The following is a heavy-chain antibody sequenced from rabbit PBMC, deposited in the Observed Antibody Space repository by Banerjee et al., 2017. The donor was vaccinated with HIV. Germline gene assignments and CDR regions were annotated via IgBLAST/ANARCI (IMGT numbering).Heavy chain of an antibody. D-gene: IGHD6-1*01. J-gene: IGHJ4*01. CDR2: IYSDNSYT. CDR1: GFSFSSTDY. Sequence: QSLEESGGDLVKPGASLTLTCTASGFSFSSTDYMCWVRQAPGKGLEWIGTIYSDNSYTYYASWAKGRFTISKTSSTTVTLQMTSLTAADTATYFCAKSLSDTGYGYGLWGPGTLVTVS. V-gene: IGHV1S40*01. CDR3: AKSLSDTGYGYGL.